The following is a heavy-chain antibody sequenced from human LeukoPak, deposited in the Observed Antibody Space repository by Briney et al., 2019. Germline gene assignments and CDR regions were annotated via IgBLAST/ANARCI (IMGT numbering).Heavy chain of an antibody. CDR2: IKEDGSEK. V-gene: IGHV3-7*05. CDR3: ARVRGIAARLAYFDY. CDR1: GFSFSSYW. D-gene: IGHD6-6*01. J-gene: IGHJ4*02. Sequence: GGSLRLSCAASGFSFSSYWMSWVRQAPGKGLEWVAYIKEDGSEKYYVDSVKGRFTISRDNTKNSLYLQMNSLRAEDTSVYYCARVRGIAARLAYFDYWGQGTLVTVPS.